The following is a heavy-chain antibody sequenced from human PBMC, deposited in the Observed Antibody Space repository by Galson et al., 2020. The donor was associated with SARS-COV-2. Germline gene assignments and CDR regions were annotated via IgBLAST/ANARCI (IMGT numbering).Heavy chain of an antibody. V-gene: IGHV1-8*01. J-gene: IGHJ6*02. D-gene: IGHD3-22*01. Sequence: ASVKVSCKASGYTFTSYDINWVRQATGQGLEWMGWMNPNSGNTGYTQKFQGRVTMTRNTSISTAYMELSSLRSEDTAVYYCARDSPGYYYDSSRTMDVWGQGTTVTVSS. CDR3: ARDSPGYYYDSSRTMDV. CDR1: GYTFTSYD. CDR2: MNPNSGNT.